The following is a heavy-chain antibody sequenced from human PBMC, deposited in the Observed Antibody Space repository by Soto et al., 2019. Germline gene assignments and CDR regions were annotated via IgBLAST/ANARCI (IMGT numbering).Heavy chain of an antibody. CDR2: LSSDGSDT. J-gene: IGHJ6*03. CDR3: AKGGRQLRGYYQYYMDV. Sequence: GGSLRLSCAASGFIFSSYDMHWARLPPGKGLEWVAVLSSDGSDTHFGDSVKGRFTISRDNSKNTLYLQMNSLRAEDTAVYYCAKGGRQLRGYYQYYMDVWGEGTTVTVSS. D-gene: IGHD2-2*01. CDR1: GFIFSSYD. V-gene: IGHV3-30*18.